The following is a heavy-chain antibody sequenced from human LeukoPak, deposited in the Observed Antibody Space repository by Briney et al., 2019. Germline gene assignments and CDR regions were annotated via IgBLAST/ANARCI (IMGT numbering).Heavy chain of an antibody. CDR1: GVSISSYY. Sequence: PSETLSLTCTVSGVSISSYYWSWIRQPPGKGLEWIGYIYYSGSTNYNPSLKSRVTISVDTSKNQFSLKLSSVTAADTAVYYCARERGYSYGYYYFDYWGQGTLVTASS. CDR3: ARERGYSYGYYYFDY. J-gene: IGHJ4*02. CDR2: IYYSGST. D-gene: IGHD5-18*01. V-gene: IGHV4-59*01.